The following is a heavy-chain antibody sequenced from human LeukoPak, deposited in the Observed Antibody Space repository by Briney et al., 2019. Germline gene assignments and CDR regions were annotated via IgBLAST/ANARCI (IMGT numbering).Heavy chain of an antibody. D-gene: IGHD5-12*01. CDR2: IIPILGIA. CDR3: ARMSGYDGPYYFDY. CDR1: GGTFSSYA. J-gene: IGHJ4*02. V-gene: IGHV1-69*04. Sequence: GASVKVSCKASGGTFSSYAISWVRQAPGQGLEWMGRIIPILGIANYAQKFQGRVTITADKSTSTAYMELSSLRSEDTAVYYCARMSGYDGPYYFDYWGQGTLVTASS.